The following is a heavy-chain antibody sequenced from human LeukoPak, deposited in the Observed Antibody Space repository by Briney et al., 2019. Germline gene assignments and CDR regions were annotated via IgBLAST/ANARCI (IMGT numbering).Heavy chain of an antibody. V-gene: IGHV4-30-2*01. CDR2: IYHSGST. D-gene: IGHD3-22*01. J-gene: IGHJ5*02. CDR3: ARTRRDYYDSSGYYHSWFDP. Sequence: SETLSLTCAVSGGSISIGGYPWSWIRQPPGKGLEWIGYIYHSGSTYYNPSLKSRVTISVDRSKNQFSLKLSSVTAADTAVYYCARTRRDYYDSSGYYHSWFDPWGQGTLVTVSS. CDR1: GGSISIGGYP.